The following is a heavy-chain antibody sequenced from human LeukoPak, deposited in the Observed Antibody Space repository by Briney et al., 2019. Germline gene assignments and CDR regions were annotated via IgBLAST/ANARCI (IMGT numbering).Heavy chain of an antibody. V-gene: IGHV3-48*01. CDR3: ARDVDTAMVEGFDY. J-gene: IGHJ4*02. D-gene: IGHD5-18*01. CDR1: GFTFSSYS. Sequence: GGSLRLSCAASGFTFSSYSMNWVRQAPGKGLEWVSYISSSSSTIYYADSVKGRFTISRDNAKNSLYLQMNSLRAEDTAVYYCARDVDTAMVEGFDYWGQGTLVTVSS. CDR2: ISSSSSTI.